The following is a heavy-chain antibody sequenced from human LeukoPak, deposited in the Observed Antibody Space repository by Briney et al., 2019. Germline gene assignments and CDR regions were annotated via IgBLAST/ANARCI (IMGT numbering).Heavy chain of an antibody. CDR2: MSPSGGST. J-gene: IGHJ6*02. CDR1: GDTFSSYY. Sequence: ASVKVSCKASGDTFSSYYTHWVRQAPGQGPVWVGIMSPSGGSTGYAQKFQGRVIMTRDTSTSTAYMELRSLRSDDTAVYYCARDSIFGVADQYGDYYYGMDVWGQGTTVTVSS. CDR3: ARDSIFGVADQYGDYYYGMDV. V-gene: IGHV1-46*01. D-gene: IGHD3-3*01.